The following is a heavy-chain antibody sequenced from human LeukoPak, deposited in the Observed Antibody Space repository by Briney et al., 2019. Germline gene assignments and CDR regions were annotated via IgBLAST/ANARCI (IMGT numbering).Heavy chain of an antibody. V-gene: IGHV4-4*07. J-gene: IGHJ4*02. Sequence: SETLSLTCTVSDTSINTYYWSWIRQPAGKGLEWIGHMYATGTTNYNPSLKSRVSMSIDTSKNQISLNPRSVTAADTAVYYCAKVAKYYYGPETYFFFENWGQGTLVTVSS. CDR3: AKVAKYYYGPETYFFFEN. CDR1: DTSINTYY. D-gene: IGHD3-10*01. CDR2: MYATGTT.